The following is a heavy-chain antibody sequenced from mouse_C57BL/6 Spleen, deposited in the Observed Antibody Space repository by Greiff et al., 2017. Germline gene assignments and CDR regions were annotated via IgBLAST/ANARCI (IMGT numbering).Heavy chain of an antibody. CDR1: GFTFSSYG. Sequence: EVKLMESGGDLVNPGGSLKLSCAASGFTFSSYGMSWVRQTPDKRLEWVATISSGGSYTYYPDSVKGRFTISRDNAKNTLYLQMSSLKSEDTAMYYCARRGSSLAWFAYWGQGTLVTVSA. D-gene: IGHD1-1*01. CDR2: ISSGGSYT. CDR3: ARRGSSLAWFAY. V-gene: IGHV5-6*02. J-gene: IGHJ3*01.